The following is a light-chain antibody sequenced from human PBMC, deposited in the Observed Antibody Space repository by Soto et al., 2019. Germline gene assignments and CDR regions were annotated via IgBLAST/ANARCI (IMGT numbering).Light chain of an antibody. Sequence: QSVLTQPPSASGTPGQRVTISCSGSSSNIGSNTVNWYQQLPGTAPKLLIYSNNHRPSGVPDRFSGSKSGTSASLAISGLQSEDEADYYCAAWDDSLHGVVFGGGTQLTVL. J-gene: IGLJ2*01. CDR1: SSNIGSNT. CDR3: AAWDDSLHGVV. CDR2: SNN. V-gene: IGLV1-44*01.